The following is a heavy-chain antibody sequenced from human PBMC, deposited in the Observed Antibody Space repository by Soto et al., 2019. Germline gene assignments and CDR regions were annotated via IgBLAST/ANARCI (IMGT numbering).Heavy chain of an antibody. CDR2: ISAYNGNT. J-gene: IGHJ6*02. CDR1: GYTFTSYG. V-gene: IGHV1-18*01. CDR3: ARWMTTVTTSDQYGMDV. Sequence: GASVKVSCKASGYTFTSYGISWVRQAPGQGLEWMGWISAYNGNTNYAQKLQGRVTMTTDTSTSTAYMELRSLRSDDTAVYYCARWMTTVTTSDQYGMDVWGQGTTVTV. D-gene: IGHD4-17*01.